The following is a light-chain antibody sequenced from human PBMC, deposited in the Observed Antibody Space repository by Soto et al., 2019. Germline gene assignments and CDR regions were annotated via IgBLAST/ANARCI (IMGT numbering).Light chain of an antibody. CDR3: MSFTSSNTYV. V-gene: IGLV2-14*03. J-gene: IGLJ1*01. Sequence: QSALTQPASVSGSPGQSITISCTGTSSDVGAYNFVSWYQHHPDKAPKVVIYDVANRPSGVSYRFSASKYGNTASLTISGLQAEDEADYYCMSFTSSNTYVFGTGTKLTVL. CDR2: DVA. CDR1: SSDVGAYNF.